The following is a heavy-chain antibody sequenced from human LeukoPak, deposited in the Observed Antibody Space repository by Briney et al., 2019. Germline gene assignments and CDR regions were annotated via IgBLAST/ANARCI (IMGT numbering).Heavy chain of an antibody. CDR2: IYYSGST. CDR1: GGSISSYY. CDR3: ARHLSYDSSGYYSGAFDI. V-gene: IGHV4-59*08. Sequence: SETLSLTCTVSGGSISSYYWIWIRQPPGKGLEWIGYIYYSGSTNYNPSLKSRVTISVDTSKNQFSLKLSSVTAADTAVYYCARHLSYDSSGYYSGAFDIWGQGTMVTVFS. D-gene: IGHD3-22*01. J-gene: IGHJ3*02.